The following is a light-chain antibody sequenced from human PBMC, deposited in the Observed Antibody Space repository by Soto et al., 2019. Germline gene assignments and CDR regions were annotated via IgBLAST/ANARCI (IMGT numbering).Light chain of an antibody. CDR2: GAS. Sequence: EIVMTQSPATLSVSPGERDTLSCRASQSVSSNLAWYQQKPGQAPRLLIYGASTRATGIPARFSGRGSGTEFTLTISSLQSEVFAFYYCQQYNNWPLTWTFAQGTKVDIK. CDR3: QQYNNWPLTWT. CDR1: QSVSSN. J-gene: IGKJ1*01. V-gene: IGKV3-15*01.